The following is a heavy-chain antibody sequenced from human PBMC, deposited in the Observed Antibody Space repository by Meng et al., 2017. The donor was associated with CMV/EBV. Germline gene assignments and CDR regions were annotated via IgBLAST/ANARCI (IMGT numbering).Heavy chain of an antibody. CDR1: GFTFSSYG. V-gene: IGHV3-33*06. J-gene: IGHJ4*02. D-gene: IGHD3-10*01. Sequence: LKRSCAASGFTFSSYGMRWVRQAPGKGLEWVGVIWHDGSNKYYTDSVKGRFTISRDNSKNTLYLQMNSLRAEDTAVYYCAKDRDVFDYWGQGTLVTVSS. CDR3: AKDRDVFDY. CDR2: IWHDGSNK.